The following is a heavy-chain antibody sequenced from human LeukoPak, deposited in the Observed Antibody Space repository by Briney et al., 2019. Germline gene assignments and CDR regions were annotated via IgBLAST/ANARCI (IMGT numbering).Heavy chain of an antibody. CDR1: GGSISSYY. V-gene: IGHV4-59*01. Sequence: SETLSLTCTVSGGSISSYYWSWIRQPPGKGLEWIGYIYYSGSTNYNPSLKSRVTISVDTSKNQFSLKLSSVTAADTAVYYCARDLLQRSATGSLHYYYYGMDVWGQGTTVTVSS. J-gene: IGHJ6*02. CDR3: ARDLLQRSATGSLHYYYYGMDV. D-gene: IGHD5-24*01. CDR2: IYYSGST.